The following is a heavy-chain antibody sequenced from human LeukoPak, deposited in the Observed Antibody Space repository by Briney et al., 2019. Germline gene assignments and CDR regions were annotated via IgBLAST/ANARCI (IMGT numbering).Heavy chain of an antibody. CDR3: ARNGSGRGVAGFDY. CDR1: GYTFTSYA. J-gene: IGHJ4*02. D-gene: IGHD3-10*01. V-gene: IGHV1-3*01. Sequence: ASVKVSCKASGYTFTSYAMHWARQAPGQRLEWMGWINAGNGNTKYSQKFQGRVTITRDTSASTAYMEPSSLRSEDTAVYYCARNGSGRGVAGFDYWGQGTLVTVSS. CDR2: INAGNGNT.